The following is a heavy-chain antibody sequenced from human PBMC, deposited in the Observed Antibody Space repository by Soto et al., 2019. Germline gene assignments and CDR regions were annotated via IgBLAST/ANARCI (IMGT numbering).Heavy chain of an antibody. V-gene: IGHV4-59*01. CDR2: ISSSGNT. CDR3: ARAPMVLTRSYFDS. CDR1: DGSISNFY. D-gene: IGHD3-22*01. Sequence: PSETLSLTCTVSDGSISNFYWSWIRQPPGKGLEWIGYISSSGNTNYNPSLKSRVSISVDTSKNQFSLNLTSVTAADTAVYYCARAPMVLTRSYFDSWGQGTPVTASS. J-gene: IGHJ4*02.